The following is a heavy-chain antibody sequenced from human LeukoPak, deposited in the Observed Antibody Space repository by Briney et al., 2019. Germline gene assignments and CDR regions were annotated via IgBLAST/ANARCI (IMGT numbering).Heavy chain of an antibody. CDR3: AKDLEEYYHDSSGYVGYFQH. D-gene: IGHD3-22*01. CDR1: GFTFSNFG. Sequence: GGSLRLSCAASGFTFSNFGMHWGRQAPGKGLEWVAVISYDGSDKYYADSVKGRFTISRDNSKNTLYLQMNSLRAEDTAVYYCAKDLEEYYHDSSGYVGYFQHWGQGTLVTVSS. V-gene: IGHV3-30*18. J-gene: IGHJ1*01. CDR2: ISYDGSDK.